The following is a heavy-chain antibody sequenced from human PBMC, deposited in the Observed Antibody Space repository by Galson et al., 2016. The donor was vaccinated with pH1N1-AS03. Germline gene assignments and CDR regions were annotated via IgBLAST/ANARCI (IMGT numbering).Heavy chain of an antibody. CDR1: GFVFSTSA. D-gene: IGHD3-3*01. Sequence: SLRLSCAASGFVFSTSAIHWVRQSPGKGLEWVAFIRYDESIKNYGDSVKGRFSIPRDNPTNTVYLEMNTLRPEDTAVYYCVKGGGYSHGFLEYYFDSWGQGTLVTVSS. J-gene: IGHJ4*02. V-gene: IGHV3-30*02. CDR3: VKGGGYSHGFLEYYFDS. CDR2: IRYDESIK.